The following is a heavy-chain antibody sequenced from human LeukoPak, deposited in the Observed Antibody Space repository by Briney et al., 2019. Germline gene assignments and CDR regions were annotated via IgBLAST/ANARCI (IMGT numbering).Heavy chain of an antibody. D-gene: IGHD6-13*01. Sequence: GGSLRLSCAASGFTVSSNYMSWVRQAPGKGLEWVSIIYSGGSTDCADSVKGRFTISRDNSKNTLYLHMNSLRAEDTAVYYCARDDEAVGTQILVWGQGTLVTVSS. J-gene: IGHJ4*02. CDR3: ARDDEAVGTQILV. CDR2: IYSGGST. V-gene: IGHV3-66*01. CDR1: GFTVSSNY.